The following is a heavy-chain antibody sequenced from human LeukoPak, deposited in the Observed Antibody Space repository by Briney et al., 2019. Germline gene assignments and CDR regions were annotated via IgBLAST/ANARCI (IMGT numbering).Heavy chain of an antibody. D-gene: IGHD6-19*01. CDR3: ARGSIAVAGTPWGHAAFDI. CDR1: GGSISSYY. V-gene: IGHV4-59*01. J-gene: IGHJ3*02. CDR2: IYYSGST. Sequence: SETLSLTCTVSGGSISSYYWSWIRQPPGKGLEWIGYIYYSGSTNYNPSLKSRVTISVDTSKNQFSLKLSSVTAADTAEYYCARGSIAVAGTPWGHAAFDIWGQGTMVTVSS.